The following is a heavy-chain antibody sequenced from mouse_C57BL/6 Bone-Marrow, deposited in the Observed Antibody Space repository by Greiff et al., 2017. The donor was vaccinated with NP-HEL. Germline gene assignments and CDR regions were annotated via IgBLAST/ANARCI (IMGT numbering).Heavy chain of an antibody. D-gene: IGHD1-1*01. CDR2: IDPENGDT. J-gene: IGHJ2*01. Sequence: VQLKQSGAELVRPGASVKLSCTASGFNIKDDYMHWVKQRPEQGLEWIGWIDPENGDTEYASKFQGKATITADTSSNTAYLQLSSLTSEDTAVYYCTTGGYYYGSSSYYFDYWGQGTTLTVSS. CDR1: GFNIKDDY. CDR3: TTGGYYYGSSSYYFDY. V-gene: IGHV14-4*01.